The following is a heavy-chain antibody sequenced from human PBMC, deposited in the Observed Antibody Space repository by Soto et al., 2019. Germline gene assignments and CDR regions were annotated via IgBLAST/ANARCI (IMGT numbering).Heavy chain of an antibody. J-gene: IGHJ5*02. Sequence: PSETLSLTCAVSGYSISSGYYWGWIRQPPGKGLEWIGSIYHSGSTYYNPSLKSRVTISVDTSKNQFSMKLSSVTAADTAVYYCARDLGYSGYDQRWFDPWGQGTMLTVS. CDR1: GYSISSGYY. CDR3: ARDLGYSGYDQRWFDP. CDR2: IYHSGST. D-gene: IGHD5-12*01. V-gene: IGHV4-38-2*02.